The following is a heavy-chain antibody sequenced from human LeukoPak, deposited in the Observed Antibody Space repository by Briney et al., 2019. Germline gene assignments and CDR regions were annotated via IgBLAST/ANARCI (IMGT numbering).Heavy chain of an antibody. Sequence: GGSLRLSCAASGFTFSDYCMSWVRQAPGKGLEWVSYISSRGTTIYYADSVKGRFTISRDNAKNSLYLQMNSLRAEDTAVYYCARDKDDILTGRAGAWFDPWGQGTLVTVSS. CDR2: ISSRGTTI. D-gene: IGHD3-9*01. V-gene: IGHV3-11*04. J-gene: IGHJ5*02. CDR3: ARDKDDILTGRAGAWFDP. CDR1: GFTFSDYC.